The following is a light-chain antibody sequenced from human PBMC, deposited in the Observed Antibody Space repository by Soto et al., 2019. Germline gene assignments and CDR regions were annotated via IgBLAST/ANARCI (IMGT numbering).Light chain of an antibody. J-gene: IGLJ2*01. V-gene: IGLV2-14*01. CDR2: DVS. CDR1: SSDVGGYNY. CDR3: SSYTGTSTYVV. Sequence: QSALTQPASVSGSPGQSITISCTGTSSDVGGYNYVSWYQQHPGKAPKLIIYDVSNRPSGVSNRFSGSKSGNTASLTISGLQAEDETDYYCSSYTGTSTYVVFGGGTQLTVL.